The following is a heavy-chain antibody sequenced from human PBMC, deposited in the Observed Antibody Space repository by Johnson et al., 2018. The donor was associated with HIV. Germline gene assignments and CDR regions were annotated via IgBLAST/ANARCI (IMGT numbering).Heavy chain of an antibody. CDR3: ARALKRIAAADDAFDI. CDR2: ISGSSGSTI. Sequence: VQLVESGGGLVQPGGSLRLSCAASGFTFSSYAMSWVRQAPGKGLEWVSAISGSSGSTIYYADSVKGRFTISRDNAKNSLYLQMNSLRAEDTAVYYCARALKRIAAADDAFDIWGQGTMVTVSS. CDR1: GFTFSSYA. J-gene: IGHJ3*02. D-gene: IGHD6-13*01. V-gene: IGHV3-48*04.